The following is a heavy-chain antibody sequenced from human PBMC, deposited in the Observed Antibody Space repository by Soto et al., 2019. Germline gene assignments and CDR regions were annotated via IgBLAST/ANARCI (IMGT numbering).Heavy chain of an antibody. CDR3: ARERTSKGGMDI. CDR2: IISGGTRV. V-gene: IGHV3-74*01. Sequence: EVQLVESGGGLVQPGGSLRLSCAASGFTFSSDWMNWVRQSPGKGLEWVSRIISGGTRVSYEDAVKGRFIITRDNAKNTLYLEMHSLTADDTAVYYCARERTSKGGMDIWGQGATVTVSS. J-gene: IGHJ6*02. CDR1: GFTFSSDW.